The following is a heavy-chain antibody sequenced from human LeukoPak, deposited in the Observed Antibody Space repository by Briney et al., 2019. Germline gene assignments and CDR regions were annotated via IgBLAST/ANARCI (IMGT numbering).Heavy chain of an antibody. D-gene: IGHD4-23*01. V-gene: IGHV3-30-3*01. CDR1: GFTFSSYA. Sequence: GGSLRLSRAASGFTFSSYAMHWVRQAPGKGLEWVAVISYDGSNKYYADPVKGRFTISRDNSKNTLYLQMNSLRAEDTAVYYCARDPRGNFPYFDYWGQGTLVTVSS. CDR2: ISYDGSNK. CDR3: ARDPRGNFPYFDY. J-gene: IGHJ4*02.